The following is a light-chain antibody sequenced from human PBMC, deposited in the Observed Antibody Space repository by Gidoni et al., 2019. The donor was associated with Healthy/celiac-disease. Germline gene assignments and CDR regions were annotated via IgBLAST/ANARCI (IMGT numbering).Light chain of an antibody. Sequence: DIQMTQSPSSLSASVGDRVTITCQASQDISNYLNWYHQKPGKAPKLLIYDASNLETRVPSRFSGSGSGTDFTFTISSLQPEDIATYYCQQYDNLPPFTFGGGTKVEIK. J-gene: IGKJ4*01. V-gene: IGKV1-33*01. CDR3: QQYDNLPPFT. CDR2: DAS. CDR1: QDISNY.